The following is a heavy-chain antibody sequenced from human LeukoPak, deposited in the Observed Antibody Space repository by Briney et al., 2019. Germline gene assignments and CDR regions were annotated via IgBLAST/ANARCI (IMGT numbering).Heavy chain of an antibody. CDR1: GFRFSLYE. Sequence: GGSLRLSCAASGFRFSLYEMNWARQAPGKGLEWVAYISSSSSAIYYADSVKGRFTISRDNAKNSLYLQMNSLRVEDTAIYYCATQAGYYDSGISDHWGQGTLVTVSS. V-gene: IGHV3-48*03. CDR2: ISSSSSAI. J-gene: IGHJ4*02. D-gene: IGHD3-10*01. CDR3: ATQAGYYDSGISDH.